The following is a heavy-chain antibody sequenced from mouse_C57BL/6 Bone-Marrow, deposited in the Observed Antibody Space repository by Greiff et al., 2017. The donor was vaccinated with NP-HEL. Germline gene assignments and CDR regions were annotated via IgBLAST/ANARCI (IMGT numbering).Heavy chain of an antibody. Sequence: QVQLQQPGAELVRPGSSVKLSCKASGYTFTSYWMDWVKQRPGQGLEWIGNIYPSDSETHYNQKFKDKATLPVDKSSSTAYMQLSSLTSEDSAVYYCARRGLLRSAWFAYWGQGTLVTVSA. J-gene: IGHJ3*01. V-gene: IGHV1-61*01. CDR1: GYTFTSYW. CDR3: ARRGLLRSAWFAY. CDR2: IYPSDSET. D-gene: IGHD1-1*01.